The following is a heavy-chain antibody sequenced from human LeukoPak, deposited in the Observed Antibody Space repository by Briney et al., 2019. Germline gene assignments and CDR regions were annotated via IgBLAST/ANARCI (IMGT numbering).Heavy chain of an antibody. D-gene: IGHD4-17*01. CDR2: ISSSSSYI. V-gene: IGHV3-21*01. CDR3: ARECYGDYRVDY. Sequence: GGSLRLSCAASGFTFSSYSMNWVRQAPGKGLEWVSSISSSSSYIYYADSVKGRFTISRDNAKNSLYLQMNSLRAEDTAVYYCARECYGDYRVDYWGQGTLVTVSS. J-gene: IGHJ4*02. CDR1: GFTFSSYS.